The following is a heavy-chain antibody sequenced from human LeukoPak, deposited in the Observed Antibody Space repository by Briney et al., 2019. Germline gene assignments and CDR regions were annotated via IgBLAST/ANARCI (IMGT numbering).Heavy chain of an antibody. Sequence: ASVKVSCKASGYTFTSYVIHRVRQAPGQRPEWMGWISAGNGSTKYSQKFQGRVTITRDTSASTAYMELSSLRSEDTAVYYCARDFSSSWYVFGYWGQGILVTVSS. CDR2: ISAGNGST. V-gene: IGHV1-3*01. CDR1: GYTFTSYV. D-gene: IGHD6-13*01. J-gene: IGHJ4*02. CDR3: ARDFSSSWYVFGY.